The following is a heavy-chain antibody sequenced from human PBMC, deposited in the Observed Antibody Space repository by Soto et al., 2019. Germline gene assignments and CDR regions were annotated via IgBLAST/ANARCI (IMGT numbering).Heavy chain of an antibody. V-gene: IGHV4-59*01. CDR1: GGSISSYY. CDR2: IYYSGST. J-gene: IGHJ4*02. CDR3: ARGWVAAAGRPFDY. Sequence: SETLSLTCTVSGGSISSYYWSWIRQPPGKGLEWIGYIYYSGSTNYNPSLKSRVTISVDTSKNQFSLKLSSVTAADTAVYYCARGWVAAAGRPFDYWGQGTLVTVSS. D-gene: IGHD6-13*01.